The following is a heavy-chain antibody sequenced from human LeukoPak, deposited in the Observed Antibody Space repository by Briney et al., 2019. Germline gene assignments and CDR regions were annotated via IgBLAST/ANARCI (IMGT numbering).Heavy chain of an antibody. CDR3: AKLYSGYATYYYYYMDV. D-gene: IGHD5-12*01. V-gene: IGHV4-39*07. J-gene: IGHJ6*03. CDR2: IYYSGST. CDR1: GGSISSSSYY. Sequence: ASETLSLTCTVSGGSISSSSYYWGWIRQPPGKGLEWIGSIYYSGSTYYNPSLKSRVTISVDTSKNQFSLKLSSVTAADTAVYYCAKLYSGYATYYYYYMDVWGKGTTVTVSS.